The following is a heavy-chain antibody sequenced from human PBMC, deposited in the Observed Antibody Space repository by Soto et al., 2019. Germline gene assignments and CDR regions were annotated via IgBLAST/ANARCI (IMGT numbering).Heavy chain of an antibody. Sequence: SETLSLTCTVSGGSISSGGYYWSWIRQHPGKGLEWIGYIYYSGSTYYNPSLKSRVTISVDTSKNQFSLKLSSVTAADTAVYYCTRSGYSYGLEGDAFDIWGQGTMVTVSS. V-gene: IGHV4-31*03. CDR1: GGSISSGGYY. J-gene: IGHJ3*02. D-gene: IGHD5-18*01. CDR2: IYYSGST. CDR3: TRSGYSYGLEGDAFDI.